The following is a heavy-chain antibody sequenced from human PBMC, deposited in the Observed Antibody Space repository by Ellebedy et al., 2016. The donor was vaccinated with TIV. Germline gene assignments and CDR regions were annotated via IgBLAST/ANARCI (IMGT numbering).Heavy chain of an antibody. CDR3: ARDPALPRGRFDP. CDR1: GGSISNSDYY. Sequence: MPSETLSLTCTVSGGSISNSDYYWNWIRQPPGKGLEWIGSIYYSGSTYYHPSLKSRVTLSVDTSKNQFSLNLSSVTAADTAVYYCARDPALPRGRFDPWGQGTLVTVSS. CDR2: IYYSGST. V-gene: IGHV4-39*07. J-gene: IGHJ5*02.